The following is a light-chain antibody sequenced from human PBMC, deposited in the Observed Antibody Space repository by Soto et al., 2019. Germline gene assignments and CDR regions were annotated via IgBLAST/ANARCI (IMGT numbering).Light chain of an antibody. V-gene: IGKV3-15*01. CDR1: QSVSIK. CDR2: DTS. J-gene: IGKJ5*01. Sequence: EIGMTQSPATLSVSPGERATLSCRAIQSVSIKLAWYQQKPGQAPRLLIYDTSTRATGIPARFRGSGSGTEFTLTISSLQSEDFAVYYCQQYNNWPPITFGQGTRLEIK. CDR3: QQYNNWPPIT.